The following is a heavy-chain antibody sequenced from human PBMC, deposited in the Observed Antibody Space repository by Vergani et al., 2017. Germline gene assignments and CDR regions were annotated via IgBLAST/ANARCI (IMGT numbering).Heavy chain of an antibody. J-gene: IGHJ4*02. V-gene: IGHV3-30*03. D-gene: IGHD7-27*01. CDR3: ARDHTGLGY. Sequence: QVQLVESGGGVVQPGRSLRLSCAASGFTFSSYCMHWVRQAPGKGLEWVAVISYDGSNKYYADSVKGRFTISRDNSKNTLYLQMNSLRAEDTAVYYCARDHTGLGYWGQGTLVTVSS. CDR2: ISYDGSNK. CDR1: GFTFSSYC.